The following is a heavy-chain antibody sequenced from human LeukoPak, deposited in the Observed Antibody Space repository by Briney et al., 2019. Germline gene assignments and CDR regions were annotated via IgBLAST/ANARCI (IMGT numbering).Heavy chain of an antibody. V-gene: IGHV4-61*02. D-gene: IGHD2-2*01. CDR1: GGSISSGSYY. CDR2: IYTSGST. J-gene: IGHJ6*03. Sequence: PSQTLSLTCTVSGGSISSGSYYWSWIRQPAGKGLEWIGRIYTSGSTNYNPSLKSRVTISVDTSKNQFSLKLSSVTAADTAVYYCARASLYYYYYMDVWGKGTTVTVSS. CDR3: ARASLYYYYYMDV.